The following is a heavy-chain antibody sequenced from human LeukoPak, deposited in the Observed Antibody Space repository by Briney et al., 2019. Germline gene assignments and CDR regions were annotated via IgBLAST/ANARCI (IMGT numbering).Heavy chain of an antibody. J-gene: IGHJ4*02. D-gene: IGHD3-22*01. CDR2: ISGTSNTI. CDR3: ARDPPSTYYESSGYPDY. V-gene: IGHV3-48*01. CDR1: GFTFSTYT. Sequence: GGSLRLSCAASGFTFSTYTMNWVRQAPGKGLEWLSSISGTSNTIYYADSVKGRFTVSRDNAKSSLYLRMNSLRADDTAVYYCARDPPSTYYESSGYPDYWGQGTLLTVSS.